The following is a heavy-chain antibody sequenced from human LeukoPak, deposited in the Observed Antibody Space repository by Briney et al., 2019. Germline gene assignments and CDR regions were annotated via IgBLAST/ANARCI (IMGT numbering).Heavy chain of an antibody. D-gene: IGHD6-19*01. CDR3: AKRAPLYSSTPGNYFDS. V-gene: IGHV3-23*01. J-gene: IGHJ4*02. CDR2: LSGSDGTT. CDR1: GFTFSSYG. Sequence: GGSLRLSCAASGFTFSSYGMSWVRQAPGKGLEWVSTLSGSDGTTYYAGSVKGRFTVSRDNTKNTFYLQMNSPRAEDTAVYYCAKRAPLYSSTPGNYFDSWGQGTLVTVSS.